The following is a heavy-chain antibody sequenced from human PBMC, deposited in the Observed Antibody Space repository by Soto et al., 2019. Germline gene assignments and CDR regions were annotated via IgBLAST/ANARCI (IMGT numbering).Heavy chain of an antibody. CDR3: ARAAADGYYYYYGMDV. V-gene: IGHV4-59*01. Sequence: ASETLSLTCTVSGGSISSYYWSWIRQPPGKGLEWIGYIYYSGSTNYNPSLKSRVTISVDTSKNQFSLKLSSVTAADTAVYYCARAAADGYYYYYGMDVWGQGTTVTVSS. J-gene: IGHJ6*02. CDR2: IYYSGST. D-gene: IGHD6-13*01. CDR1: GGSISSYY.